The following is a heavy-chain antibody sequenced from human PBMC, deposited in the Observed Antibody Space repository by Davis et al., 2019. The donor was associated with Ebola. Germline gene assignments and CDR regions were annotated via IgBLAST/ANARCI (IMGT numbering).Heavy chain of an antibody. CDR3: ASLLGYCSGGSCYSS. D-gene: IGHD2-15*01. J-gene: IGHJ4*02. Sequence: AASVKVSCKASGYTFTGYYMHWVRQAPGQGLEWMGWINPNSGGTNYAQKFQGWVTMTRDTSISTAYMELSRLRSDDTAVYYCASLLGYCSGGSCYSSWGQGTLVTVSS. V-gene: IGHV1-2*04. CDR2: INPNSGGT. CDR1: GYTFTGYY.